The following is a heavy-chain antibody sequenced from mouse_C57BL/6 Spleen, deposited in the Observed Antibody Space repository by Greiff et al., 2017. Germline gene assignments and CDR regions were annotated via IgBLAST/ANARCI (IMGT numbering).Heavy chain of an antibody. CDR3: ARSGVITTVGGYFEV. CDR2: IYPGDGDT. D-gene: IGHD1-1*01. J-gene: IGHJ1*03. CDR1: GYAFSSYW. Sequence: QVQLQQSGAELVKPGASVKISCKASGYAFSSYWMNWVKQRPGKGLEWIGQIYPGDGDTNYNGKFKGKATLTADKSSSTAYMQLSSLTSEDSAVYFCARSGVITTVGGYFEVLGTGTTVTVSS. V-gene: IGHV1-80*01.